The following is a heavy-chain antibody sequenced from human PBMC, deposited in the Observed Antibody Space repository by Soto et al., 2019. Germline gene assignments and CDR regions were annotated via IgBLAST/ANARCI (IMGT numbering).Heavy chain of an antibody. CDR2: ISDNGGTT. D-gene: IGHD1-26*01. CDR3: XKDPQHLIVYFDY. CDR1: EFTFSNYA. V-gene: IGHV3-23*01. J-gene: IGHJ4*02. Sequence: XGSLRLSCAASEFTFSNYAMSWVRQAPGKGLEWVSSISDNGGTTYYADSVKGRFTISRDNSKNTLYLQMNSLRAEDPALYFCXKDPQHLIVYFDYCRQGTQFPVSS.